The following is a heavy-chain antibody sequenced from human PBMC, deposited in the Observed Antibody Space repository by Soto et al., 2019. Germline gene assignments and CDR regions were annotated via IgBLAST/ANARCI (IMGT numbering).Heavy chain of an antibody. CDR1: GGSISSGDYY. V-gene: IGHV4-30-4*01. J-gene: IGHJ5*02. CDR2: IYYSGST. CDR3: ATTPLNYYDSSGNLNNWFDP. D-gene: IGHD3-22*01. Sequence: SETLSLTCTVSGGSISSGDYYWSWIRQPPGKGLERIGYIYYSGSTYYNPSLKSRVTISVDTSKNQFSLKLSSVTAADTAVYYCATTPLNYYDSSGNLNNWFDPWGQGTLVTVSS.